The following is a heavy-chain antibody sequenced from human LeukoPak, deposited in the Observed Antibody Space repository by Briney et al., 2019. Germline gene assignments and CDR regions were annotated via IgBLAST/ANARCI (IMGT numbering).Heavy chain of an antibody. CDR3: ATERRAFWSGYSSRYPRWFDP. CDR2: ISAYNGNT. D-gene: IGHD3-3*01. CDR1: GYTFTSYG. Sequence: GASVKVSCKASGYTFTSYGISWVRQAPGQGLEWMGWISAYNGNTNYAQKLQGRVTMTTDTSTSTAYMELRSLRSDDTAVYYCATERRAFWSGYSSRYPRWFDPWGQGTLVTVSS. J-gene: IGHJ5*02. V-gene: IGHV1-18*01.